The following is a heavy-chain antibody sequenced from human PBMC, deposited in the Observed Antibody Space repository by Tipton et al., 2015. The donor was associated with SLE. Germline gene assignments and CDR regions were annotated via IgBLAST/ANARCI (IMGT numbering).Heavy chain of an antibody. J-gene: IGHJ4*02. CDR1: GFNIRNSY. D-gene: IGHD3-3*01. CDR2: IYRGVST. Sequence: SLRLSCAASGFNIRNSYMSWVRQAPGKGLEWVSVIYRGVSTDYADSVKGRFTISRDSSKNTLYLQMSSLRAEDTAMYYCARDLGSGPYAYYFDYWGQGTLVTVSS. CDR3: ARDLGSGPYAYYFDY. V-gene: IGHV3-53*01.